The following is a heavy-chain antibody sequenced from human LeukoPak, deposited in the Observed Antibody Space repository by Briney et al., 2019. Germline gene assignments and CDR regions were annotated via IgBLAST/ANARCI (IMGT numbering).Heavy chain of an antibody. CDR1: GGSISSYY. D-gene: IGHD3-10*01. CDR3: AGTMVRGGENAFDI. J-gene: IGHJ3*02. Sequence: SETLSLTCTVSGGSISSYYWSWIRQPPGKGLEWIGYIYYSGSTNYNPSLKSRVTISVDTPKNQFSLKLSSVTAADTAVYYCAGTMVRGGENAFDIWGQGTMVTVSS. CDR2: IYYSGST. V-gene: IGHV4-59*01.